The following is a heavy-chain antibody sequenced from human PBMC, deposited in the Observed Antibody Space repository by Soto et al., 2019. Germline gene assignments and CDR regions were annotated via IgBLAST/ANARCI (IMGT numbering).Heavy chain of an antibody. CDR3: ARHVGDYDFWSGFLSWFDP. CDR1: GGSISSSSYY. J-gene: IGHJ5*02. V-gene: IGHV4-39*01. D-gene: IGHD3-3*01. Sequence: SETLSLTCTVSGGSISSSSYYWGWIRQPPGKGLEWIGSIYYSGSTYYNPSLKSRVTISVDTSKNQFSLKLSSVTAADTAVYYCARHVGDYDFWSGFLSWFDPWGQGTLVTVSS. CDR2: IYYSGST.